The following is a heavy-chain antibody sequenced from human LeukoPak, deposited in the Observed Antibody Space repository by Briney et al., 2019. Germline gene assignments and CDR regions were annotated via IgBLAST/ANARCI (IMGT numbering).Heavy chain of an antibody. Sequence: GGSLRLSCAASGFTFSSYAMPWVRQAPGKGLEWVAVISYDGSNKYYADSVKGRFTISRDNSKDTLYLQMNSLRAEDTAVYYCARDAFWSGYNPLDYWGQGTLVTVSS. J-gene: IGHJ4*02. V-gene: IGHV3-30-3*01. CDR2: ISYDGSNK. D-gene: IGHD3-3*01. CDR3: ARDAFWSGYNPLDY. CDR1: GFTFSSYA.